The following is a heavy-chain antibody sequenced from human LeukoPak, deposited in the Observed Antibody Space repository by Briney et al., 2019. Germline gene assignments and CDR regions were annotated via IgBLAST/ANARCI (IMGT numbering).Heavy chain of an antibody. J-gene: IGHJ1*01. Sequence: GGSLRLSCTASGFTFSSYSMNWVRQAPGKGLEWVSYISNGSVTIDYADSVKGRFTISRDNAKNSLYLQMNSLRDEDTAVYYCSRDGSGSYYKYFQYWGQGTLVTVSS. CDR2: ISNGSVTI. V-gene: IGHV3-48*02. CDR1: GFTFSSYS. D-gene: IGHD3-10*01. CDR3: SRDGSGSYYKYFQY.